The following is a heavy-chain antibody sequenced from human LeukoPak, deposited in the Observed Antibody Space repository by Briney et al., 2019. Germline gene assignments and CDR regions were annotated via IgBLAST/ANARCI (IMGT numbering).Heavy chain of an antibody. D-gene: IGHD3-10*01. Sequence: SETLSLTCTVSGGSISSYYWSWIRQPAGKGLEWIGRIYTSGSTNYNPSLKSRVTMSVDTSKNQFSLKLSSVTAADTAVYYCARDVYGSGSYYKYRYYYMDVWGKGTTVTISS. CDR1: GGSISSYY. CDR2: IYTSGST. CDR3: ARDVYGSGSYYKYRYYYMDV. V-gene: IGHV4-4*07. J-gene: IGHJ6*03.